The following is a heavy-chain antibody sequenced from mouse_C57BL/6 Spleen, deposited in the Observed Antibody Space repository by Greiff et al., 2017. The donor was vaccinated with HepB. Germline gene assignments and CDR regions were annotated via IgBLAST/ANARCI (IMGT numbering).Heavy chain of an antibody. J-gene: IGHJ3*01. CDR3: ARTLYYSTTWFAD. CDR1: GYTFTDYN. Sequence: EVQLQQSGPELVKPGASVKMSCKASGYTFTDYNMHWVKQSHGKSLEWIGYINPNNGGTSYNQKFKGKATLTVNKSSSTAYMELRSLTSEDSAVYYCARTLYYSTTWFADWGQGTLVTVSA. D-gene: IGHD2-5*01. V-gene: IGHV1-22*01. CDR2: INPNNGGT.